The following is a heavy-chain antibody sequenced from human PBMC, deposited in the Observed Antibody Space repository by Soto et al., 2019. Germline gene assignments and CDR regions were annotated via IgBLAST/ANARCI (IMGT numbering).Heavy chain of an antibody. CDR3: ARGYGRNSDY. CDR2: INHSGST. J-gene: IGHJ4*02. CDR1: GGSFSGYY. Sequence: QVQLQQWGAGLLKPSETLSLTCAVYGGSFSGYYWTWIRQPPGKGLEWIGEINHSGSTNYNPSLKGRVTISVVAGKVQITLKLSSVTAADTAVYCCARGYGRNSDYWGQGTRVTVSS. V-gene: IGHV4-34*01. D-gene: IGHD3-10*01.